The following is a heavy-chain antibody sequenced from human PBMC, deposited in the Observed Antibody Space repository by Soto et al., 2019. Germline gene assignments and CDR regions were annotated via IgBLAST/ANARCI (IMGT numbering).Heavy chain of an antibody. V-gene: IGHV4-30-4*01. J-gene: IGHJ6*02. CDR1: GGSISSGDYY. CDR3: ARDRGSTVTNYNMDV. Sequence: PSETLSLTCTVSGGSISSGDYYWSWIRQPPGKGLEWIGYIYYSGSTFYSPSLKSRVIISVDTSKNQFSLKLSPVTAADTAVYYCARDRGSTVTNYNMDVRGHGNTVTVSS. CDR2: IYYSGST. D-gene: IGHD4-4*01.